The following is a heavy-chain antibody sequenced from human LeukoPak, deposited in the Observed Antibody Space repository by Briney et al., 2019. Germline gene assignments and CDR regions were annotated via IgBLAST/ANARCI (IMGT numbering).Heavy chain of an antibody. V-gene: IGHV4-59*01. J-gene: IGHJ4*02. CDR2: IYYSGST. CDR3: ASHSSAAAGTGGVLGY. CDR1: GGSISSYY. Sequence: NPSETLSLTCTVSGGSISSYYWSWIRQPPGKGLEWIGYIYYSGSTNYNPSLKSRVTISVDTSKNQFSLKLSSVTAADTAVYYCASHSSAAAGTGGVLGYWGQGTLATVSS. D-gene: IGHD6-13*01.